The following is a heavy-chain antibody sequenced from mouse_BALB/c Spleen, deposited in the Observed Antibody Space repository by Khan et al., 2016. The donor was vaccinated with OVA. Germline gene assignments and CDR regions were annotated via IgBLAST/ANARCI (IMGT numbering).Heavy chain of an antibody. CDR2: VSTGGGYT. CDR3: TRLAYYYDSEGFAY. D-gene: IGHD1-1*01. J-gene: IGHJ3*01. V-gene: IGHV5-6*01. CDR1: GFTFSTYG. Sequence: EVELVESGGDLVKPGGSLKLSCAASGFTFSTYGMSWVRQTPDKRLEWVATVSTGGGYTYYPDSVKGGVTISRDNAKNTLYLQMSGLKSEDTAMFYCTRLAYYYDSEGFAYWGQGTLVTVSA.